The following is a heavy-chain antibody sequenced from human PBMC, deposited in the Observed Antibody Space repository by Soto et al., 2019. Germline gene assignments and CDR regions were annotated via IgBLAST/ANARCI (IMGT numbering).Heavy chain of an antibody. J-gene: IGHJ5*02. D-gene: IGHD2-15*01. V-gene: IGHV3-53*02. CDR3: AREIDGHTPNWFDL. CDR1: GFTVSSNY. CDR2: IYSGGST. Sequence: EVQVVETGGGLIQPGGSLRLSCAVSGFTVSSNYMSWVRQPPGKGPEWVSDIYSGGSTYYADSVKGRFTISRDNSKNTLYLQMNSLRAEDTAVYYCAREIDGHTPNWFDLWGQGTLVTVSS.